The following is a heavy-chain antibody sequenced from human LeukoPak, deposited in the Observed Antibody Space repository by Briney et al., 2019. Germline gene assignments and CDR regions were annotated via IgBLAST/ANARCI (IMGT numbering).Heavy chain of an antibody. CDR3: ARVVVGVVGVDY. Sequence: ASVKVSCKASGYTFTSYGISWVRQAPGQGLEWMGWLSAYNGNTNYAQKLRGRVTMTTDTSTSTAYMELRSLRSDDTAVYYCARVVVGVVGVDYWGQGTLVTVSS. V-gene: IGHV1-18*01. CDR2: LSAYNGNT. CDR1: GYTFTSYG. J-gene: IGHJ4*02. D-gene: IGHD2-21*01.